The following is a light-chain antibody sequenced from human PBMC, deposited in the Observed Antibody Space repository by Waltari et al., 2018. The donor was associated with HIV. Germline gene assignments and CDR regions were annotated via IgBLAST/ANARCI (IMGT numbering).Light chain of an antibody. CDR1: QSVLYSSNNKNY. CDR3: QQYYTTPRT. Sequence: DIVMTQSPDSLAVSLGERATINCKSSQSVLYSSNNKNYLAWYQQKPGQPPKLLIYWASIRESVVPDRFSGSGSGTDFTLTISSLQAEDVAVYYCQQYYTTPRTFGPGTKVEIK. CDR2: WAS. J-gene: IGKJ1*01. V-gene: IGKV4-1*01.